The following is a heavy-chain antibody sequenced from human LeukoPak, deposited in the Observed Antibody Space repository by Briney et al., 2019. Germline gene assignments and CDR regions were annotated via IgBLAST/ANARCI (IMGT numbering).Heavy chain of an antibody. CDR2: INRDGSEK. CDR1: GLSFATYW. V-gene: IGHV3-7*01. Sequence: GRSLRLSRVDCGLSFATYWMSWVRQAPGKGVEWVANINRDGSEKYSVDSVKGRFSISRDNAKNSLYLQMNSLRAEDTAVYYCASEIRYSSGGTCYSDYFDNWGQGTLVTVSS. D-gene: IGHD2-15*01. CDR3: ASEIRYSSGGTCYSDYFDN. J-gene: IGHJ4*02.